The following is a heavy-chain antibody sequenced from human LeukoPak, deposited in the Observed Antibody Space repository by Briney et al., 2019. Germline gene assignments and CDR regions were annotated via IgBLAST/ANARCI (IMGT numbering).Heavy chain of an antibody. V-gene: IGHV1-46*01. Sequence: ASVKVSCKAFGYTFTSYYVHWVRQAPGQGLEWMGIINPSGGTNYAQKFQGRVTMTRDTSTSTVYMELRSLRSEDTAVYYCARGTPGYSSVWGQGTLVTVSS. J-gene: IGHJ4*02. CDR3: ARGTPGYSSV. CDR2: INPSGGT. CDR1: GYTFTSYY. D-gene: IGHD6-19*01.